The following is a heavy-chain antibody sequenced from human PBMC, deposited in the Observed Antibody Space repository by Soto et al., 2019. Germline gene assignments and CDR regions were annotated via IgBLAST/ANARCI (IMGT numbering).Heavy chain of an antibody. J-gene: IGHJ5*02. CDR2: IYYSGST. CDR1: GGSISSGGYY. Sequence: SETLSLTCTVSGGSISSGGYYWSWIRQHPGKGLEWIGYIYYSGSTYYNPSLKSRVTISVDTSKNQLSLKLSSVTAADTAVYYCARSSFTSTIFGFNWFDPWGQGTLVTVSS. V-gene: IGHV4-31*03. CDR3: ARSSFTSTIFGFNWFDP. D-gene: IGHD3-3*01.